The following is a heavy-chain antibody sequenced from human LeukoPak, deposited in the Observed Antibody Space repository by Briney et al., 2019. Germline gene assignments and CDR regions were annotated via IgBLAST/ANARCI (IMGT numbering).Heavy chain of an antibody. CDR1: GFTFTNFA. D-gene: IGHD3-10*01. J-gene: IGHJ4*02. Sequence: GGSLRLSCAASGFTFTNFAMHWVRQAPGKGLEWVTVISDDGNNKYFADSVKGRFTISRDNSKNTLYLQMNSLRAEDTAVYYCAKGGPHYGSGSYYTFDYWGQGTLVTVSS. CDR3: AKGGPHYGSGSYYTFDY. V-gene: IGHV3-30*18. CDR2: ISDDGNNK.